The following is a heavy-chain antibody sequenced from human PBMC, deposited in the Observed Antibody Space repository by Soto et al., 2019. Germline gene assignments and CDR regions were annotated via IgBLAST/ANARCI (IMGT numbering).Heavy chain of an antibody. CDR3: AKDLYYYDFSLDDS. CDR1: GFTFSSYA. Sequence: GGSLRLSCTASGFTFSSYAMHWVRQAPGRGLEWVAVVTYDGSIENYVDSVRGRFTISRDNSKNTVFLQMNSLRVEDTAVYYCAKDLYYYDFSLDDSWGQGTLVTVSS. J-gene: IGHJ5*02. V-gene: IGHV3-30*18. CDR2: VTYDGSIE. D-gene: IGHD3-16*01.